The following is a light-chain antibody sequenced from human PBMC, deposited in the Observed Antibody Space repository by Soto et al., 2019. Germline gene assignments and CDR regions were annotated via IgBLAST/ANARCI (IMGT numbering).Light chain of an antibody. J-gene: IGLJ3*02. Sequence: QSVLTHPASVAGAPGQSVTISCTGALSDVGGHDYVPWYQQHPDNAPKLILFDVNHRPSGVSNDFSGSKSGNTASLLIAGLQADDEADYDCSSYSITSILVFGSGTKLTV. CDR2: DVN. CDR1: LSDVGGHDY. V-gene: IGLV2-14*01. CDR3: SSYSITSILV.